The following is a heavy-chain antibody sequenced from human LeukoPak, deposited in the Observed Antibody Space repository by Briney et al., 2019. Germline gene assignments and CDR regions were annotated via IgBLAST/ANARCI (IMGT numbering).Heavy chain of an antibody. J-gene: IGHJ6*02. CDR3: AKDRIAARYYYYGMDV. D-gene: IGHD6-6*01. CDR1: GFTFSSYA. Sequence: GGSLRLSCAASGFTFSSYAMSWVRQAPGKGLEWVSAISGSGGSTYYADSAKGRFTISRDNSKNTLYLQMNSLRAEDTAVYYCAKDRIAARYYYYGMDVWGQGTTVTVSS. CDR2: ISGSGGST. V-gene: IGHV3-23*01.